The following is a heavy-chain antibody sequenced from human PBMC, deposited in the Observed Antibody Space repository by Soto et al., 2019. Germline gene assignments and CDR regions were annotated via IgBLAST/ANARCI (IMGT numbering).Heavy chain of an antibody. CDR1: GFTFSSYW. D-gene: IGHD2-15*01. CDR2: IKQDGSEK. CDR3: ARGVEPPHLGYADLYYYYYMDV. Sequence: GGSLRLSCAASGFTFSSYWMSWVRQAPGKGLEWVANIKQDGSEKYYVDSVKGRFTISRDNAKNSLYLQMNSLRAEDTAVYYCARGVEPPHLGYADLYYYYYMDVWGKGTTVTVSS. J-gene: IGHJ6*03. V-gene: IGHV3-7*01.